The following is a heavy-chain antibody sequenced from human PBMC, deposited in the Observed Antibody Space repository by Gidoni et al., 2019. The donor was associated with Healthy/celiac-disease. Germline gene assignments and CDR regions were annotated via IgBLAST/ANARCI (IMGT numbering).Heavy chain of an antibody. CDR3: ARQITTGSYYAPYYFDY. J-gene: IGHJ4*02. D-gene: IGHD1-26*01. CDR2: IYYSGST. V-gene: IGHV4-39*01. CDR1: GGSISSSSYY. Sequence: QLQLQESGPGLVKPSETLSLTCTVSGGSISSSSYYWGWIRQPPGKGLEWIGSIYYSGSTYYNPSLKSRVTISVDTSKNQFSLKLSSVTAADTAVYYCARQITTGSYYAPYYFDYWGQGTLVTVSS.